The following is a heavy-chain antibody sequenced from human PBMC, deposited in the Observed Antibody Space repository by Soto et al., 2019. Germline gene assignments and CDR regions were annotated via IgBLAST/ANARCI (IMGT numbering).Heavy chain of an antibody. J-gene: IGHJ4*02. D-gene: IGHD2-15*01. Sequence: QVQLVESGGGLVKPGGSLRLSCAASGFSFTDFYMNWIRHVPGKGLEWVALISTSTTYTRYADSVKGRFTISRDNAKNSLYLQMTSLRAEDTAVYYCARDRGEYCSGAKCDARAFFDHWGGGTLVHVSS. V-gene: IGHV3-11*05. CDR1: GFSFTDFY. CDR2: ISTSTTYT. CDR3: ARDRGEYCSGAKCDARAFFDH.